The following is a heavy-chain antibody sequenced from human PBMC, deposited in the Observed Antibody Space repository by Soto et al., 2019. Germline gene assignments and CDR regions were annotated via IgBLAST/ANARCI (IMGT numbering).Heavy chain of an antibody. CDR3: APSTRSAVAGYFDY. V-gene: IGHV3-23*01. Sequence: GALRLSCAASGFTFSSYAMSWVRPAPGKGLEWVSAMSGSGGSTYYADSVKGRFTITRDNSKNTLYLQMNSLRAEDTAVYYCAPSTRSAVAGYFDYWGQGTLVTVSS. J-gene: IGHJ4*02. CDR1: GFTFSSYA. CDR2: MSGSGGST. D-gene: IGHD6-19*01.